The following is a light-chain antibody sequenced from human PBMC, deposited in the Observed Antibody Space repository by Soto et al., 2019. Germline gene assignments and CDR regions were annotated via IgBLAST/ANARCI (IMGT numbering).Light chain of an antibody. Sequence: EIVLTQSPGTLSLSPGERATLSCRASPSVSSSYLAWYQQKPGQAPRLLIYGASSRATGIPDRFSGSGSGTDFTLTISRLEPEDFAVDYCQQYGSSPRYTFGQGPKLEIK. V-gene: IGKV3-20*01. CDR2: GAS. CDR1: PSVSSSY. CDR3: QQYGSSPRYT. J-gene: IGKJ2*01.